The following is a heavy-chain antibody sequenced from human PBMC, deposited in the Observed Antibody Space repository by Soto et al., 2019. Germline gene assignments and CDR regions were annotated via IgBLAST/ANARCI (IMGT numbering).Heavy chain of an antibody. Sequence: QEQLVQSGAEVKKPGAPVKVSCKASGYTFSNYNINWVRQASGQGLEWMGWMNPDSGNTGYAEKFQGRVTMTRNSSISTAYMELSGLRSEDTAVYYCAREAASDPSFYYHYMDVWVKGTTVTVSS. CDR1: GYTFSNYN. CDR3: AREAASDPSFYYHYMDV. CDR2: MNPDSGNT. V-gene: IGHV1-8*01. D-gene: IGHD3-10*01. J-gene: IGHJ6*03.